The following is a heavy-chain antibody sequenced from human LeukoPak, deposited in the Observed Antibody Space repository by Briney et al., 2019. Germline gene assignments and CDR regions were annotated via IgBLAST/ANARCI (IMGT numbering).Heavy chain of an antibody. CDR3: ARKNYGDTTFDY. J-gene: IGHJ4*02. CDR2: IYYSGST. V-gene: IGHV4-59*01. Sequence: PSETLSLTCTVSGGSMSPYHWGWIRQPPGKGLEWIGYIYYSGSTNYNPSLKSRVTISVDTSKNQFSLKLSSVTAADTAVYYCARKNYGDTTFDYWGQGTLVTVSS. D-gene: IGHD4-17*01. CDR1: GGSMSPYH.